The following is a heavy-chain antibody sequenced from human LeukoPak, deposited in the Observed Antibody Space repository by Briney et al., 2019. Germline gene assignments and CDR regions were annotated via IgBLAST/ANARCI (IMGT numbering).Heavy chain of an antibody. J-gene: IGHJ6*03. CDR2: IWYDGNNK. V-gene: IGHV3-33*06. Sequence: PGGSLRLSCAASGFRFSKYGMHWVRQAPGKGLEWVAVIWYDGNNKNYADSVKGRFTISRDNSRNTLYLQMNSLRAEDTAVYYCAKDGGMVTTNNYYYYMDVWGKGTTVTVSS. CDR3: AKDGGMVTTNNYYYYMDV. CDR1: GFRFSKYG. D-gene: IGHD4-17*01.